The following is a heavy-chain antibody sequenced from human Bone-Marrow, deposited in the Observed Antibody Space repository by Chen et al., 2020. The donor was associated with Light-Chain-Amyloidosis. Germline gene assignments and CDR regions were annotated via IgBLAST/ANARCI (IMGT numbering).Heavy chain of an antibody. CDR2: INSDGSST. CDR1: GFTFSSYW. D-gene: IGHD3-9*01. Sequence: EVQLVESGGGLVQPGGSLRLSCAASGFTFSSYWMHWVRQAPGKGLVWVSRINSDGSSTSYAESVKGRFTISRDNAKNTLYLQMNSLRAEETAVYYCARDTTGRNYDILTGYYAIGYGMDVWGQGTTVTVSS. CDR3: ARDTTGRNYDILTGYYAIGYGMDV. V-gene: IGHV3-74*01. J-gene: IGHJ6*02.